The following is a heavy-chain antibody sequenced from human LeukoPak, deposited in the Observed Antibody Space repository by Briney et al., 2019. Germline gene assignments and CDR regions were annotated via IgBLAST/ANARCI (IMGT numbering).Heavy chain of an antibody. CDR2: ISYDGSNK. CDR3: ASWQIVATIPGLDNSFDP. V-gene: IGHV3-30*01. CDR1: GFTFSSDA. J-gene: IGHJ5*02. D-gene: IGHD5-12*01. Sequence: CLRLSCAASGFTFSSDAMRWVRQAPGKGLEWVAGISYDGSNKSYADSSTGPLTISRDNSQNTLYLQMNSLRAADTALYYCASWQIVATIPGLDNSFDPSGPGTLVTVSS.